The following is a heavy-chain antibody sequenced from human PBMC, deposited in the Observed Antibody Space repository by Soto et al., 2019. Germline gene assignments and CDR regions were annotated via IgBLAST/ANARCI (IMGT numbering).Heavy chain of an antibody. D-gene: IGHD1-1*01. V-gene: IGHV1-18*01. CDR3: ARDVGDWNRKNYYGMDV. Sequence: GASVKVSCKASGYTFTSYGISWVRQAPGQGLEWMGWISAYNGNTNYAQKLQGRVTMTTDTSTSTAYMELRSLRSDDTAVYYCARDVGDWNRKNYYGMDVWGQGTTVTVSS. CDR2: ISAYNGNT. CDR1: GYTFTSYG. J-gene: IGHJ6*02.